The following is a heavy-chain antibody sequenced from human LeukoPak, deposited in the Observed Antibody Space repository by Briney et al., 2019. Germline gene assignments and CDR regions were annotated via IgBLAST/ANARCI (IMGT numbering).Heavy chain of an antibody. CDR2: INHSGST. J-gene: IGHJ3*02. Sequence: SETLSLTCTVSGGSISSSSYYWGWIRQPPGKGLEWIGEINHSGSTNYNPSLKSRVTISVDTSKNQFSLKLSSVTAADTAVYYCARESAGDAFDIWGQGTMVTVSS. CDR1: GGSISSSSYY. CDR3: ARESAGDAFDI. V-gene: IGHV4-39*07.